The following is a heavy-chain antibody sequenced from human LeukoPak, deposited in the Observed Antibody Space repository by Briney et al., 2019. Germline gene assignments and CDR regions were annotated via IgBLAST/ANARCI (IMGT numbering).Heavy chain of an antibody. J-gene: IGHJ5*02. Sequence: GGSLRLSCAASGFTVSSNYMSWVRQAPGKGLEWVARIKTISEGGTTDYAAPVKGRFTISRDDSKNTLYLQMNSLKTEDTALYYCTTMGASWGQGTLVTVSS. D-gene: IGHD3-16*01. CDR3: TTMGAS. CDR2: IKTISEGGTT. CDR1: GFTVSSNY. V-gene: IGHV3-15*01.